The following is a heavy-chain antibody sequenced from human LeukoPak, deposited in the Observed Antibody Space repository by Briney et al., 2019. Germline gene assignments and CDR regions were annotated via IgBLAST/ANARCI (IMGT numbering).Heavy chain of an antibody. J-gene: IGHJ4*02. CDR1: GFSFSSCG. D-gene: IGHD3-22*01. CDR2: IRYDGSNK. CDR3: AKDHVTNYYDSSGYVR. V-gene: IGHV3-30*02. Sequence: GGSLSLSCAASGFSFSSCGIYWGCQAPGQGMDLVAFIRYDGSNKYYADSVKGRFTISRDNSKNTLYLQMNSLRAEDTAVYYCAKDHVTNYYDSSGYVRWGQGTLVTVSS.